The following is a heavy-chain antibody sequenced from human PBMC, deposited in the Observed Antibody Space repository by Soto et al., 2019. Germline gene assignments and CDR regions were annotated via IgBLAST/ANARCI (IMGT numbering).Heavy chain of an antibody. V-gene: IGHV4-59*12. D-gene: IGHD2-21*02. Sequence: DTLXLTCTVSGDSISSYYWSWIRQPPGKGLEWIGYVHYSGSTSYNPSRKSRVTISRDTSKNQFSLKLNYVTAADTAVYYCARDVQRPDTAIRVPDLDVWGQGTTVTVSS. CDR2: VHYSGST. CDR3: ARDVQRPDTAIRVPDLDV. J-gene: IGHJ6*02. CDR1: GDSISSYY.